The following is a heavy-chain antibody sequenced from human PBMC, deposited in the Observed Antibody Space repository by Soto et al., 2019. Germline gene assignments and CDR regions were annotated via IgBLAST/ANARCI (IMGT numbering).Heavy chain of an antibody. J-gene: IGHJ6*02. CDR3: ARDPSDCSSTSCWGYYALDV. Sequence: GGSLRLACAASGFTFSTYSMNWVRQAPGKGLEWVSSISSSGTYIHYADSLKGRFTISRDNAKNSLYLQMISLRAEDTAVYYCARDPSDCSSTSCWGYYALDVWGQGTTVTVSS. D-gene: IGHD2-2*01. CDR2: ISSSGTYI. V-gene: IGHV3-21*01. CDR1: GFTFSTYS.